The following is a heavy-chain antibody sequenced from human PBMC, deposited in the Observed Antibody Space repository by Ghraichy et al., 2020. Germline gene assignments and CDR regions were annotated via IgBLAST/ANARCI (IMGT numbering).Heavy chain of an antibody. V-gene: IGHV3-30-3*01. Sequence: GGSLRLSCAASGFTFSSYNMHWVRQAPGKGLEWVAVISKDGSDKYNADSVKGRFTISRDNSRNTLYLQMNSLRAEDTAVYYCARDGVNGMSVVRGVKQYYFGIDDWGQGTMVTVSS. CDR1: GFTFSSYN. D-gene: IGHD3-10*01. CDR2: ISKDGSDK. J-gene: IGHJ6*02. CDR3: ARDGVNGMSVVRGVKQYYFGIDD.